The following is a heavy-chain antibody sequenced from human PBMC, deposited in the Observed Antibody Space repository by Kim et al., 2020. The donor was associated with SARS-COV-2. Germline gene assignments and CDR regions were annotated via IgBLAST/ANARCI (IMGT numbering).Heavy chain of an antibody. CDR3: ARRPRLRPYYYGMDV. V-gene: IGHV4-59*08. D-gene: IGHD4-17*01. Sequence: SETLSLTCTVSGGSISSYYWSWIRQPPGKGLEWIGYIYYSGSTNYNPSLKSRVTISVYTSKNQFSLKLSSVTAADTAVYYCARRPRLRPYYYGMDVWGQGTTVTVSS. CDR2: IYYSGST. J-gene: IGHJ6*02. CDR1: GGSISSYY.